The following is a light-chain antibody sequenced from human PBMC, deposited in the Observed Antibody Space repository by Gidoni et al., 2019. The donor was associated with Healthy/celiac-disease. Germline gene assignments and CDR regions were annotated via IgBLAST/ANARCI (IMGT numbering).Light chain of an antibody. J-gene: IGLJ2*01. CDR1: RGSIASNY. CDR3: QSYDSSNVV. CDR2: EDN. Sequence: NFLLTQPHSLSESPGNTLTISCTRNRGSIASNYVQWYQQRPGSSPTTVIYEDNQRPSGVPDRFSGSIDSSSNSASLTISGLKTEDEADYYCQSYDSSNVVFGGGTKLTVL. V-gene: IGLV6-57*01.